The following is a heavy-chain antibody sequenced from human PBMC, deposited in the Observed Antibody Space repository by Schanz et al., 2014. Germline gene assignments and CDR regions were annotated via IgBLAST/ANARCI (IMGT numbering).Heavy chain of an antibody. J-gene: IGHJ4*02. CDR3: ARDGEAAAGCDY. Sequence: QVQLVQSGAEVKKPGVSVKVSCKASGYNFTTYYIHWMRQAPGQGLEWMGIINPSGGSTSYAQKFQGRVTMTRDTSTSTVYMELSSLRSEDTAVYYCARDGEAAAGCDYWGQGTLVTVSS. CDR2: INPSGGST. D-gene: IGHD6-13*01. CDR1: GYNFTTYY. V-gene: IGHV1-46*03.